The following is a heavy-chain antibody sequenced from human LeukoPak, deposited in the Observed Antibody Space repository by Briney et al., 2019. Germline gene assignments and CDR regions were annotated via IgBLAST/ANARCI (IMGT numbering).Heavy chain of an antibody. CDR2: IYYSGST. CDR1: GGSISSHY. V-gene: IGHV4-59*11. D-gene: IGHD3-3*01. Sequence: PSETLSLTCTVSGGSISSHYWSWIRQPPGKGLEWIGYIYYSGSTNYNPSLKSRVTISVDTSKNQFSLKLSSVTAADTAVYYCARSITTFASFDYWGQGTLVTVSS. J-gene: IGHJ4*02. CDR3: ARSITTFASFDY.